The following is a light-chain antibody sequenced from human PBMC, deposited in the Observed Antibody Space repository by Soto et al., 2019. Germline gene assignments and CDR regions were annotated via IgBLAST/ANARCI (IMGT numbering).Light chain of an antibody. CDR1: QDVSRS. J-gene: IGKJ2*01. Sequence: DTQLTQSPSFLSASVGDRVTIACRASQDVSRSVGWYQQKPGTAPKLLISAASTLNSGVPSRFSGSGSGTDFTLTINSLQPEDYATYFCQQTYTTPFTFGQGTKLEIK. V-gene: IGKV1-39*01. CDR2: AAS. CDR3: QQTYTTPFT.